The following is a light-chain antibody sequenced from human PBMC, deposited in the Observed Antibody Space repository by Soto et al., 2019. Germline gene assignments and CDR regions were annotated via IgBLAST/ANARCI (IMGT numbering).Light chain of an antibody. CDR3: QQYHDWWT. Sequence: EIVMTQSPATLSVSPGDRATLSCRASQSVSSNLAWYQQKPGQAPRLLIYGASTRAIGIPARFSGSGSGTGFTLTIGSLQSEDFAVYYCQQYHDWWTFGQGTKVEI. J-gene: IGKJ1*01. CDR2: GAS. V-gene: IGKV3-15*01. CDR1: QSVSSN.